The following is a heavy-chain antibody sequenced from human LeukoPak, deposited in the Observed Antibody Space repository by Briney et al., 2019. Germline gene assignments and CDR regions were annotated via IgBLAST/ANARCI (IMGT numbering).Heavy chain of an antibody. CDR3: ARSTVDIVATRYYYYGMDV. Sequence: GRSLRLSCAASGFTFSSYAMHWVRQAPGKGLEWVAVISYDGSNKYYADSVKGRFAISRDNSKNTLYLQMNSLRAEDTAVYYCARSTVDIVATRYYYYGMDVWGQGTTVTVSS. V-gene: IGHV3-30*09. CDR2: ISYDGSNK. J-gene: IGHJ6*02. D-gene: IGHD5-12*01. CDR1: GFTFSSYA.